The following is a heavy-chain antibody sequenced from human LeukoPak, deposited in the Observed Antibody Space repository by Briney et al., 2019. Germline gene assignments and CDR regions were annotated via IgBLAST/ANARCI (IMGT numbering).Heavy chain of an antibody. CDR2: ISVYNGNT. Sequence: ASVKVSCKASGYIFTSYGVTWVRQAPGQGLEWMGWISVYNGNTNYAQKLQGRVTMTTDISTSTAYMELRSLRSGDTAVYYCARGMVTAYYYDSSGYYPHDYWGQGTLVTVSS. CDR3: ARGMVTAYYYDSSGYYPHDY. CDR1: GYIFTSYG. J-gene: IGHJ4*02. D-gene: IGHD3-22*01. V-gene: IGHV1-18*01.